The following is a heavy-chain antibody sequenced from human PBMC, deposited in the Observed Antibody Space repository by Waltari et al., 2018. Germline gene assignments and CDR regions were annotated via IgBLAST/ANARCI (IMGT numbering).Heavy chain of an antibody. Sequence: EVQLVQSGAEGKNTGEAVKISCKGCGYSFTSYWIGWVRQMRGKGREWMGIIYPGDSDTRYSPSFPGQVTISADKSISTAYLQWSSPKASDTAMYYCASLAGVCGGACSDYDAFDIWGQGTMVTVSS. V-gene: IGHV5-51*03. CDR1: GYSFTSYW. CDR3: ASLAGVCGGACSDYDAFDI. CDR2: IYPGDSDT. J-gene: IGHJ3*02. D-gene: IGHD2-21*01.